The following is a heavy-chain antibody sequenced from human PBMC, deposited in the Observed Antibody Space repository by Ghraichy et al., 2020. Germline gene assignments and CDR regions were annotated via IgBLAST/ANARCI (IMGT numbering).Heavy chain of an antibody. D-gene: IGHD6-6*01. J-gene: IGHJ6*02. CDR3: ARQLLYDGINYYYVLAV. Sequence: GGSLRLSCAASGFTFSYFGMHWVRQAPGKGLEWVALIRDDGSNEYYGDTVKGRFTISRDNSKDTLFLQMNSLTAEDTAVYYCARQLLYDGINYYYVLAVWGQGTTGTVSS. CDR2: IRDDGSNE. V-gene: IGHV3-33*08. CDR1: GFTFSYFG.